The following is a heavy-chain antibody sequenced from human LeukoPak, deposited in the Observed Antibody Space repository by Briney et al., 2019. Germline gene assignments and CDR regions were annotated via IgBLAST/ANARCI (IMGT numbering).Heavy chain of an antibody. J-gene: IGHJ6*03. D-gene: IGHD6-13*01. CDR2: FYYSGST. V-gene: IGHV4-59*08. Sequence: NPSETLSLTCTVSGGSISSYYWSWVRQPPSKGLEWIGYFYYSGSTNYNPSLKSRVTISVDTSKNQFSLKLSSVTAADTAVYYCARQEGIAAARGYMDVWGKGTTVTVSS. CDR1: GGSISSYY. CDR3: ARQEGIAAARGYMDV.